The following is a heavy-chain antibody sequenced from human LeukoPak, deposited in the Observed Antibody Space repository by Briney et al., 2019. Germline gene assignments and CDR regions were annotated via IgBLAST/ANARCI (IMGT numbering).Heavy chain of an antibody. D-gene: IGHD3-10*01. Sequence: ASVKVSCKASGYTFTGYYIHWVRQAPGQGLEWMGLINPNGGGTNYAQKFQGRVTRTRDTSISTAYMELNSLTSDDTAVYFCARDLEGYHYGSGNYPQWGQGTLVTVSS. V-gene: IGHV1-2*02. CDR1: GYTFTGYY. J-gene: IGHJ4*02. CDR2: INPNGGGT. CDR3: ARDLEGYHYGSGNYPQ.